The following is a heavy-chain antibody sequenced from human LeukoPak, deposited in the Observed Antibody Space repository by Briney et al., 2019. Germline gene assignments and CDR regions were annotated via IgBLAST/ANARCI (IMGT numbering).Heavy chain of an antibody. CDR1: GYSISSGYY. Sequence: SETLSLTCAVSGYSISSGYYWGWIRPPPGKGLGWIGSIYHSGSTYYNPSLKRRVTISVDTSKNPFSLKLSSVTAADTAVYYCARLYGSGSYFDYWGQGTLVTVSS. J-gene: IGHJ4*02. V-gene: IGHV4-38-2*01. CDR3: ARLYGSGSYFDY. CDR2: IYHSGST. D-gene: IGHD3-10*01.